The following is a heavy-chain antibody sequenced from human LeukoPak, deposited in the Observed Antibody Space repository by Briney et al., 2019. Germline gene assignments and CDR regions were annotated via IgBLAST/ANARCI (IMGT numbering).Heavy chain of an antibody. J-gene: IGHJ1*01. CDR1: GGSISRYY. Sequence: SETLSLTCTVSGGSISRYYWRWIRHPPGKGLEGIGYIYHSGRINYNPSLKSRVTISVDTSINQVSLRPSSVTAADAAVYYCARLPSPAHRWGQGTLVTVSS. CDR3: ARLPSPAHR. V-gene: IGHV4-59*08. CDR2: IYHSGRI.